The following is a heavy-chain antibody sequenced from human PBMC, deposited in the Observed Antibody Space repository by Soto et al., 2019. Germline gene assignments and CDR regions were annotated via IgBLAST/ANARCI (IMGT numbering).Heavy chain of an antibody. CDR1: GFTFSSYG. Sequence: GGSLRLSCVASGFTFSSYGMHWVRQAPGKGLEWVAVISYDGSNKYYADSVKGRFTISRDNSKNTLYLQMNSLRAEDTAVYYCAKGRPVRFLEWLANTDLYDWGQGTLVTVSS. J-gene: IGHJ4*02. CDR3: AKGRPVRFLEWLANTDLYD. CDR2: ISYDGSNK. V-gene: IGHV3-30*18. D-gene: IGHD3-3*01.